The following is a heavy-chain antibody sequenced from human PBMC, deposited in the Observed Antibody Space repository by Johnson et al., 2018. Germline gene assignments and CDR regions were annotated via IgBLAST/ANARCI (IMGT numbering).Heavy chain of an antibody. D-gene: IGHD1-26*01. CDR2: INWNGGSA. CDR1: GFIFDDYG. Sequence: VQLVQSGGDVVRPGGSLRLSCAASGFIFDDYGMSWVRQGPGQGLEWVSGINWNGGSAAYADSVKGRFTISRDNAKKSLYLEMDSLRGEDSALYYCARARGGAGYYNNGMDVWGQGTTVTVSS. J-gene: IGHJ6*02. CDR3: ARARGGAGYYNNGMDV. V-gene: IGHV3-20*04.